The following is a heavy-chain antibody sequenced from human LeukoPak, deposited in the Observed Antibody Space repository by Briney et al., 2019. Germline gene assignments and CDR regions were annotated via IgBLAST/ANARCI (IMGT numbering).Heavy chain of an antibody. CDR1: GFTFSSYA. CDR2: ISYDGSNK. J-gene: IGHJ3*02. CDR3: ARDLGEDAFDI. V-gene: IGHV3-30*04. Sequence: GGSLRLSCAASGFTFSSYAMHWVRQAPGKGLEGVAVISYDGSNKYYADSVKGRFTISRDNSKNTLYLQMNSLRAEDTAVYYCARDLGEDAFDIWGQGTMVIVSS.